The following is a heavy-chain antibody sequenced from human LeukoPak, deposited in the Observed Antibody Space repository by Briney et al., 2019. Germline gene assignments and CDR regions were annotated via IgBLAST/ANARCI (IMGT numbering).Heavy chain of an antibody. CDR2: IYYSGST. CDR1: GGSISSSSYY. D-gene: IGHD3-10*01. V-gene: IGHV4-39*01. CDR3: ATSYGSGSYYNILPDY. Sequence: PSETLSLTCTVSGGSISSSSYYWGWIRQPPGKGLEWIGSIYYSGSTYYNPSLKSRVTISVDTSKNQFSLKLSSVTAADTAVYYCATSYGSGSYYNILPDYWGQGTLVTVPS. J-gene: IGHJ4*02.